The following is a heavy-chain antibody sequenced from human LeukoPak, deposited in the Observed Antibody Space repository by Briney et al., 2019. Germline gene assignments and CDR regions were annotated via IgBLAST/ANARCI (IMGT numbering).Heavy chain of an antibody. J-gene: IGHJ4*02. CDR3: ARVKKGHDYGDYGWWTRETNFDY. D-gene: IGHD4-17*01. CDR2: INPSGGST. V-gene: IGHV1-46*01. CDR1: GYTFTSYY. Sequence: ASVKVSFKASGYTFTSYYMHWVRQAPGQGLEWMGIINPSGGSTSYAQKFQGRVTMTRDTSTSTVYMELSSLRSEDTAVYYCARVKKGHDYGDYGWWTRETNFDYWGQGTLVTVSS.